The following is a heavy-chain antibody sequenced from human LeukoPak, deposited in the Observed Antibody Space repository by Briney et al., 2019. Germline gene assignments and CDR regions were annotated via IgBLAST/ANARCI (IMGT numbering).Heavy chain of an antibody. CDR3: ATMHSSSWQFDY. D-gene: IGHD6-13*01. V-gene: IGHV1-24*01. Sequence: GASVKVSCKVSGYTLTELSMHWVRQAPGKGLEWMGGFDPEDGETIYAQKFQGRVTMTEDTSTDTAYMELSSLRSEDTAVYYCATMHSSSWQFDYWGQGTLVTVSS. CDR1: GYTLTELS. J-gene: IGHJ4*02. CDR2: FDPEDGET.